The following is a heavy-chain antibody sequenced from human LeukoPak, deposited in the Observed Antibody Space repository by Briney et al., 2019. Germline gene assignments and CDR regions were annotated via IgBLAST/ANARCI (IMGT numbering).Heavy chain of an antibody. CDR2: VSAANNP. V-gene: IGHV1-3*01. J-gene: IGHJ4*02. CDR1: GYTFTVYS. Sequence: ASVKVSCKASGYTFTVYSINWMRQAPGQGLELLGWVSAANNPEYSQKFQGRVVITRDASATTSYLELNSLRSEDTAVYYCAMSVEMPPIPSFDYWGQGTLVTVSS. CDR3: AMSVEMPPIPSFDY. D-gene: IGHD5-24*01.